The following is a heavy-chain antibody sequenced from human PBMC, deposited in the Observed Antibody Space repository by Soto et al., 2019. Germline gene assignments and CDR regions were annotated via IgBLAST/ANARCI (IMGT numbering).Heavy chain of an antibody. V-gene: IGHV1-69*13. CDR1: GGTFSSYA. CDR2: IIPIFGTA. CDR3: ARDPLMGPRSYYDSSGPTGMDV. D-gene: IGHD3-22*01. J-gene: IGHJ6*02. Sequence: SVKVSCKASGGTFSSYAISWVRQAPGQGLEWMGGIIPIFGTANYAQKFQGRVTITAYESTSTAYMELSSLRSEDTAVYYCARDPLMGPRSYYDSSGPTGMDVWGQGTTVTVSS.